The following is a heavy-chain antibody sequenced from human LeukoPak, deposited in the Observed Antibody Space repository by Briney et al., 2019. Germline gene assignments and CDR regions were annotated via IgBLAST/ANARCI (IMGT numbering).Heavy chain of an antibody. CDR1: GGSISGYY. J-gene: IGHJ5*02. V-gene: IGHV4-59*01. Sequence: PSETLSLTCTVSGGSISGYYWTWIRQPPGKGLEWIGYIYYSGNTNYNPSLKSRVTISVDTSKNQSSLKLSSVTAADTAVYYCARGSHYYGSGSPNWFDPWGQGTLVTVSS. CDR3: ARGSHYYGSGSPNWFDP. D-gene: IGHD3-10*01. CDR2: IYYSGNT.